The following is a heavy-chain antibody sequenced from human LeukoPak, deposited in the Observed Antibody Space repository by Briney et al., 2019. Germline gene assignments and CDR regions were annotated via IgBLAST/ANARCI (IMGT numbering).Heavy chain of an antibody. V-gene: IGHV4-4*07. CDR2: IYTSGST. J-gene: IGHJ5*02. CDR3: ARDFSGQQVILGP. CDR1: GGSISSYY. Sequence: KPSETLSLTCTVSGGSISSYYWSWIRQPAGKGLEWVGRIYTSGSTSYNPSLKSRVTMSVDTSKNRFSLKLTSVTAADTAVYYCARDFSGQQVILGPWGQGTLVTVSS. D-gene: IGHD6-13*01.